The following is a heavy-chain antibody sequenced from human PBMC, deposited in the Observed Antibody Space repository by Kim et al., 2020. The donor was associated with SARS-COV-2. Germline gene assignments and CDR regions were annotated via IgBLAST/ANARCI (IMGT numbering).Heavy chain of an antibody. J-gene: IGHJ3*02. Sequence: GGSLRLSCAASGFTFGDYAMHWVRQAPGKGLEWVSGISWNSGSIGYADSVKGRFTISRDNAKNSLYLQMNSLRAEDTALYYCTFSPGPIPAALLDDDAFDIWGQGTMVTVSS. D-gene: IGHD2-2*01. V-gene: IGHV3-9*01. CDR2: ISWNSGSI. CDR1: GFTFGDYA. CDR3: TFSPGPIPAALLDDDAFDI.